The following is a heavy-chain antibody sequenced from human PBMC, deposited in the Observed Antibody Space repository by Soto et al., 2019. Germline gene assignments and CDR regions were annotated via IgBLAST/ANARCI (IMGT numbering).Heavy chain of an antibody. CDR2: MNPNSGNT. CDR3: ARGRGYYYDSSGYYYTDLTIDY. CDR1: GYTFTSYD. J-gene: IGHJ4*02. D-gene: IGHD3-22*01. Sequence: ASVKVSCKASGYTFTSYDINWVRQATGQGLEWMGWMNPNSGNTGYAQKFQGRVTMTRNTSISTAYMELSSLRSEDTAVYYCARGRGYYYDSSGYYYTDLTIDYWGQGTLVTVS. V-gene: IGHV1-8*01.